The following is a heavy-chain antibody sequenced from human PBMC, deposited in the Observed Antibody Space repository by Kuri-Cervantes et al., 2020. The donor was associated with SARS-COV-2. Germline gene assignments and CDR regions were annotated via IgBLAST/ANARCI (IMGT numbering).Heavy chain of an antibody. D-gene: IGHD5-12*01. CDR2: ISSSSSTI. V-gene: IGHV3-48*02. CDR1: GFTFSSYS. CDR3: ARVAATRNYYYYYMDV. Sequence: GESLKISCAASGFTFSSYSMNWVRQAPGKGLEWVSYISSSSSTIYYADSVKGRFTISRDNAKNSLYLQMNSLRDEDTAVYYCARVAATRNYYYYYMDVWGKGTTVTGYS. J-gene: IGHJ6*03.